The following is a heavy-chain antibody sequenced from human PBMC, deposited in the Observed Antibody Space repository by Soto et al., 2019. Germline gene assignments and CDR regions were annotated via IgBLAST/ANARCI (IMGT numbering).Heavy chain of an antibody. D-gene: IGHD5-18*01. J-gene: IGHJ3*02. V-gene: IGHV4-39*02. CDR1: SGSISTSGYY. CDR2: ISYSGST. CDR3: ARRYGYAFDI. Sequence: SETLSLTCSVSSGSISTSGYYWGWIRQPPGTGLEWIGGISYSGSTYYNPSLKSRLTISVDTSKNHFSLKLTSVTAADTAIYYCARRYGYAFDIWGQGTVVTVSS.